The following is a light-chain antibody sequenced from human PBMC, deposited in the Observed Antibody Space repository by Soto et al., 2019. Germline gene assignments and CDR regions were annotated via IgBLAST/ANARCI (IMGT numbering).Light chain of an antibody. Sequence: QSALTQPPSASGSPGQSVTISCTGSSSDVGGYKYVSWFQQHPGKAPKLIIYDVTERPSGVPDRFSGSKSGNTASLTISGLQPEDEANYYCCSYAGSNTWVFGGGTKLTVL. CDR1: SSDVGGYKY. V-gene: IGLV2-8*01. CDR3: CSYAGSNTWV. J-gene: IGLJ3*02. CDR2: DVT.